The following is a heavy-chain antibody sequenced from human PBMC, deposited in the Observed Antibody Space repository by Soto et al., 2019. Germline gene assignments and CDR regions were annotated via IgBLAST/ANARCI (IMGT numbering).Heavy chain of an antibody. Sequence: SETLSLTCAVYGGSFRGYYWSWIRQPPGKRLEWIGFIYSSGSTNYNPSLKSRVTMSVDTSKNQFSLKLRSVIVADTAVYHCASFLRSCSGNTCYPRGDFWRQRNTVTVSS. CDR1: GGSFRGYY. CDR3: ASFLRSCSGNTCYPRGDF. CDR2: IYSSGST. J-gene: IGHJ6*01. V-gene: IGHV4-59*01. D-gene: IGHD2-15*01.